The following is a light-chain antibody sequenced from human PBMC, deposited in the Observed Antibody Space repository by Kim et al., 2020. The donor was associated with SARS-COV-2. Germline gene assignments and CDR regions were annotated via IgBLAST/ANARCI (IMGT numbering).Light chain of an antibody. V-gene: IGLV3-1*01. CDR1: KLGDKY. J-gene: IGLJ1*01. Sequence: SYELTQPPSVSVFPGQTASITCSGDKLGDKYASWYQQKPGQSPVLVIYQDNKRSSGIPERFSGSNSGNTATLTISGTQAMDEADYYCQAWDSSTYVFGPGTKVTV. CDR3: QAWDSSTYV. CDR2: QDN.